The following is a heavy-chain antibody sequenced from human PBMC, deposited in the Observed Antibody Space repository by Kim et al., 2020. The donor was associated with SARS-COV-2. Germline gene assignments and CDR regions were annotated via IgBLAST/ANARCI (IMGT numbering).Heavy chain of an antibody. Sequence: SETLSLTCTVSGGSISSYYWSWIRQPPGKGLEWIGYIYYSGSTNYNPSLKSRVTISVDTSKNQFSLKLSSVTAADTAVYYCARQWWLLGRFDPWGQGTLVTVSS. CDR3: ARQWWLLGRFDP. J-gene: IGHJ5*02. CDR2: IYYSGST. V-gene: IGHV4-59*08. CDR1: GGSISSYY. D-gene: IGHD3-22*01.